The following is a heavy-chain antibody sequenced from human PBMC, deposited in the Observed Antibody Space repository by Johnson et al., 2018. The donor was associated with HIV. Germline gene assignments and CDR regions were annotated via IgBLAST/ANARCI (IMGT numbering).Heavy chain of an antibody. J-gene: IGHJ3*02. CDR3: VRGRGSYGGAGAFDI. Sequence: VQLVESGGGVVQPGRSLRLSCAASGFSFSFYWMSWVRQAPGKGLEWVANIKQDGSERYYVDSVKGRFTISRANAKNSLSLQMNSLRAEDTALYYSVRGRGSYGGAGAFDIWGQGTVVTVSS. D-gene: IGHD3-10*01. V-gene: IGHV3-7*03. CDR2: IKQDGSER. CDR1: GFSFSFYW.